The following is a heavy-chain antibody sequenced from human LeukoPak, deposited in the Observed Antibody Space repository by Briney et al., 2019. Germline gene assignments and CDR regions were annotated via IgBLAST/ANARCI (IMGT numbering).Heavy chain of an antibody. Sequence: PGGSLRLSCAASGFTFSSYWMHWDRQAPGKGLVWVSRINTDGSTTSYADSVKGRFTISRDNAKNTLYLQMNSLRAEDTAVYYCARGYYDSSGYRAGMDVWGQGTTVTVSS. CDR2: INTDGSTT. D-gene: IGHD3-22*01. CDR3: ARGYYDSSGYRAGMDV. V-gene: IGHV3-74*01. CDR1: GFTFSSYW. J-gene: IGHJ6*02.